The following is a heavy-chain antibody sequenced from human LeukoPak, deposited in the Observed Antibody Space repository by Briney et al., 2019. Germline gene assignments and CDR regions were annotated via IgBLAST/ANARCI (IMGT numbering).Heavy chain of an antibody. J-gene: IGHJ6*03. Sequence: GGSLILSCAASGFTFDDYGMSWVRHAPGKGLEWVSGINWNGGSTGYADSVKGRFTISRDNAKNSLYLQMNSLRAEDTALYYCARRESTYQNYYYFYYMDVWGKGTTVTVSS. CDR1: GFTFDDYG. CDR2: INWNGGST. V-gene: IGHV3-20*04. CDR3: ARRESTYQNYYYFYYMDV.